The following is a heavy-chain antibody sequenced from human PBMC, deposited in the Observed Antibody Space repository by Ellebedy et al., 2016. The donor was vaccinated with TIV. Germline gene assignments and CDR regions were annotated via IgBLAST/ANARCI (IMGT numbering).Heavy chain of an antibody. V-gene: IGHV3-11*06. Sequence: PRGSLRLSCAASGFTFRDSYMSWVRQPPGKGLEWVSFISVSNIYTNYAASVKGRFTLSRDNAKNSLYLQMNSLRAEDTAVDYCARYGNLGYWGQGTLVTVSS. CDR3: ARYGNLGY. J-gene: IGHJ4*02. CDR2: ISVSNIYT. CDR1: GFTFRDSY. D-gene: IGHD1-1*01.